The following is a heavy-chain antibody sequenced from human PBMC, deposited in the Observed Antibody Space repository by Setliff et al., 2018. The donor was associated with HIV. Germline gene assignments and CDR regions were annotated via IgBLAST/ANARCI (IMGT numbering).Heavy chain of an antibody. V-gene: IGHV4-39*01. CDR1: GGSISSSSYY. Sequence: PSETLSLTCTVSGGSISSSSYYWGWIRQPPGKGLEWIGSIYYSGSTYYNPSLKSRVTISVDTSKNQFSLKLSSMTAADTAVYYCARHRNLDRRGEAFDIWGQGTMVTVSS. CDR2: IYYSGST. D-gene: IGHD3-10*01. J-gene: IGHJ3*02. CDR3: ARHRNLDRRGEAFDI.